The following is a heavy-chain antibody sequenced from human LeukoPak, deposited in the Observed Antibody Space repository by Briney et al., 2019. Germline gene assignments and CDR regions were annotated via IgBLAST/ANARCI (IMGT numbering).Heavy chain of an antibody. CDR2: IYYSGTT. D-gene: IGHD2-2*01. Sequence: PSETLSLTCTVSGGSISSSSYYWGWIRQPPGKGLEWIGSIYYSGTTYYNPSLKSRVTMAVDTSKNQFSLKLISVTAADTAVYYCARSTSYQLLSDYYYYYMDVWGKGTTVTVSS. J-gene: IGHJ6*03. CDR1: GGSISSSSYY. V-gene: IGHV4-39*01. CDR3: ARSTSYQLLSDYYYYYMDV.